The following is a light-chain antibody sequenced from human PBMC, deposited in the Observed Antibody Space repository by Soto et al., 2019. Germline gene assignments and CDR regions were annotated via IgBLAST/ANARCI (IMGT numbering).Light chain of an antibody. CDR3: CSYAGSYTWV. CDR2: DVN. V-gene: IGLV2-11*01. CDR1: SSDVGSYNY. J-gene: IGLJ3*02. Sequence: QSALTQPRSESGSPGQSVTLSCTGTSSDVGSYNYVSWYQQHPGKAPKLMIDDVNKRPSGVPDRFSGSRSGNTASLTISGLQAEDEADYYCCSYAGSYTWVFGGGTKLTVL.